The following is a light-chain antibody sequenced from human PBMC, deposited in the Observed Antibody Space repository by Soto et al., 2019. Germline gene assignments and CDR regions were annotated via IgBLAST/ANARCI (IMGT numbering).Light chain of an antibody. CDR3: QQYNNWPPLT. V-gene: IGKV4-1*01. Sequence: DIVLTQSPDSLAVSLGERATISCKSSQSVLDRSNNKNYLAWYQQKPGQAPRLLIYGASTRATGIPARFSGSGSGTEFTLTISSLQSEDFAVYYCQQYNNWPPLTFGGGTKVEIK. CDR1: QSVLDRSNNKNY. CDR2: GAS. J-gene: IGKJ4*01.